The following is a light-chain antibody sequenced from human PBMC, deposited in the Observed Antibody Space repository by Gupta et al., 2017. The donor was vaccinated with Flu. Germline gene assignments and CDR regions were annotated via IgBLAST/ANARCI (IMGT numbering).Light chain of an antibody. V-gene: IGKV3-20*01. CDR1: QSVSTSY. CDR2: GAS. Sequence: EIVLTQSPGTPSLSPGERATLSCRASQSVSTSYLAWYQQKSGQAPRLLIYGASSRATGIPDRFSGGGSGTDFSLTISRLEPEDSAVYYCQEYGSSRTFGGGTKVEIK. CDR3: QEYGSSRT. J-gene: IGKJ4*01.